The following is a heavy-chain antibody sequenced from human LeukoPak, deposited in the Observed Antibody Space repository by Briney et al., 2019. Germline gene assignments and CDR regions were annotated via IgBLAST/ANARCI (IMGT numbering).Heavy chain of an antibody. CDR2: IYHSGSP. J-gene: IGHJ5*02. CDR1: GYSISSGYY. CDR3: ARGVTMPWFDH. Sequence: SETLSLTCTVSGYSISSGYYWGWIRPPPGKGLEWIGSIYHSGSPYYNPYLKSRVTISVDTSKIQFSLKLSSVTAADTAVYYCARGVTMPWFDHWGQGTLVTVSS. V-gene: IGHV4-38-2*02. D-gene: IGHD3-10*01.